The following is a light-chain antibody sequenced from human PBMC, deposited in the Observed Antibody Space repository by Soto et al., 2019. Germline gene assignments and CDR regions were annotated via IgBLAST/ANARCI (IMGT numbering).Light chain of an antibody. CDR3: QQYNNWPPWT. CDR2: GAA. Sequence: EIVLTQSPGTLSLSPGERVTVSCRASQSVGSSYLAWYQQKPGQAPRLLIYGAATRATGVPARFSGSGSGTEYSLTIISRQSEDFSVYYCQQYNNWPPWTFGQGTKVDIK. J-gene: IGKJ1*01. CDR1: QSVGSSY. V-gene: IGKV3-15*01.